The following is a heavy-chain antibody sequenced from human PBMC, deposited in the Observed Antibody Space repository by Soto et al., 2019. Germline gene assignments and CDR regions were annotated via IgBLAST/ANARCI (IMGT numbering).Heavy chain of an antibody. V-gene: IGHV3-33*01. Sequence: ESGGGVVQPGRSLRLSCAASGFTFSSYGMHWVRQAPGKGLEWVAVIWYDGSNKYYADSVKGRFTISRDNSKNTLYLQMNSLRAEDTAVYYCARDCAGYGRGWYQRGGFDYWGQGTLVTVSS. D-gene: IGHD6-19*01. CDR3: ARDCAGYGRGWYQRGGFDY. J-gene: IGHJ4*02. CDR1: GFTFSSYG. CDR2: IWYDGSNK.